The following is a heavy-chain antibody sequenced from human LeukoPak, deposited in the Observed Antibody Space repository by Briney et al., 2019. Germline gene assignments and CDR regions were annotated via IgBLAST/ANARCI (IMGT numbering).Heavy chain of an antibody. Sequence: ASVKVSCKASGYTFSSHAMIWVRQAPGQGFEWMGWINTNTGNPRYGQGFTGRFVFSLDTSVSTAYLQINSLKAEDTAVYFCARTRIPFYFGSGSPDYWGQGTLVTVSS. CDR2: INTNTGNP. D-gene: IGHD3-10*01. CDR3: ARTRIPFYFGSGSPDY. J-gene: IGHJ4*02. CDR1: GYTFSSHA. V-gene: IGHV7-4-1*02.